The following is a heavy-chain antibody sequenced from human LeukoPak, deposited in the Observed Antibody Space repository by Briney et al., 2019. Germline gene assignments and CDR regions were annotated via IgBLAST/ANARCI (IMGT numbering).Heavy chain of an antibody. J-gene: IGHJ4*02. CDR1: GYTFTSYR. V-gene: IGHV1-18*04. CDR2: ISAYNGNT. D-gene: IGHD3-9*01. Sequence: ASVKVSCKASGYTFTSYRISWVRQAPGQGLEWKGWISAYNGNTNYAQKLQGRVTMTTDTSTSTAYMELRSLRSDDTAVYYCARRDYDILTGYYSHFDYWGQGTLVTVSS. CDR3: ARRDYDILTGYYSHFDY.